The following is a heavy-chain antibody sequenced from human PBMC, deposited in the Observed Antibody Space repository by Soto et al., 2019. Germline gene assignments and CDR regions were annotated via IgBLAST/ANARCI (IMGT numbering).Heavy chain of an antibody. CDR3: ARVVRGAEACFGP. CDR2: ISLYSDGT. CDR1: GYTFSNYG. D-gene: IGHD2-2*01. Sequence: QVQLVQSGGEVKRPGASVKVSCKTSGYTFSNYGITWVRQAPGQPLEWLGWISLYSDGTNYAQKFQGRVSMTTDTSTTTAYMELRSLRPDDTAVYYCARVVRGAEACFGPWGQGTLVTAST. J-gene: IGHJ5*02. V-gene: IGHV1-18*01.